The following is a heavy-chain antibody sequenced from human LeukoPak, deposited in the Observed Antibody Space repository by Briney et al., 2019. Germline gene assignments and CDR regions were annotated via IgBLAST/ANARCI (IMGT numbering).Heavy chain of an antibody. CDR1: GGSFSGYY. D-gene: IGHD3-16*02. V-gene: IGHV4-34*01. CDR2: INHSGST. J-gene: IGHJ4*02. Sequence: SETLSLTCAVYGGSFSGYYWSWLRQPPGKGLEWIGEINHSGSTNYNPSLKSRVTISVDTSKNQFSLKLSSVTAADTAVYYCARGNYDYVWGSYRQYYFDYWGQGTLVTVSS. CDR3: ARGNYDYVWGSYRQYYFDY.